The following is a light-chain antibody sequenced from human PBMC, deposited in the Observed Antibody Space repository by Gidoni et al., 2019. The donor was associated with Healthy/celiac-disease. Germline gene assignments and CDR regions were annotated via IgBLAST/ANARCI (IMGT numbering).Light chain of an antibody. V-gene: IGKV4-1*01. CDR2: WAS. CDR3: QQDYSTPSS. CDR1: QSVLYSSNNKNY. J-gene: IGKJ2*04. Sequence: DIVMTQSPDSLAVSLGERATINCKSSQSVLYSSNNKNYLAWYQQKPGQPPKLLIYWASTRESGVPDRFSGSGSGTDFTLTISSLQDEDVAVYYCQQDYSTPSSFGQGTKLEIK.